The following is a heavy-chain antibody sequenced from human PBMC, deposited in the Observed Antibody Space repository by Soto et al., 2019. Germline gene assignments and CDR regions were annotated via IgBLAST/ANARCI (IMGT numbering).Heavy chain of an antibody. CDR2: IFYSGST. CDR3: ARAPGEYFDY. J-gene: IGHJ4*02. D-gene: IGHD2-21*01. Sequence: PSETLSLTCTVSGGSISSGGYYWRWIRQHPGKGLEWIGYIFYSGSTFYNPSLKSRVAISVDTSKNQFSLKLSSVTAADTAVYYCARAPGEYFDYWGQGTLVTVS. CDR1: GGSISSGGYY. V-gene: IGHV4-31*03.